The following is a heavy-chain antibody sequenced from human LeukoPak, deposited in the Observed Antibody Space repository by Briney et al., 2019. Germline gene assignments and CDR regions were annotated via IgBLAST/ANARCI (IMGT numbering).Heavy chain of an antibody. CDR3: AKDWDGYDL. J-gene: IGHJ5*02. CDR2: IKQDGSEQ. Sequence: GGSLRLSCAASGFTFSREWMSWVRQAPGKGLEWVANIKQDGSEQYYVDSVKGRFTISRDNAKNLLYLQMNNLRVEDTAVYYCAKDWDGYDLWGQGTQVTLSS. V-gene: IGHV3-7*01. CDR1: GFTFSREW. D-gene: IGHD6-25*01.